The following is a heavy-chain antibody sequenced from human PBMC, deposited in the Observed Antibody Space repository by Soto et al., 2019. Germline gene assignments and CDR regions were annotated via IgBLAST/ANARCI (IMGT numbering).Heavy chain of an antibody. V-gene: IGHV4-4*02. CDR2: IYHSGTT. J-gene: IGHJ4*02. Sequence: QVQLHESGPGLVKPSGTLSLICAVSGGSISSSNWWSWVRQPPGKGLEWIGEIYHSGTTNYNPSPQSPVNQFLDKAKNQFSLKPASVTAADPAGYYCARLKTYDILTGYGKSDYWGQGTLVTVSS. D-gene: IGHD3-9*01. CDR3: ARLKTYDILTGYGKSDY. CDR1: GGSISSSNW.